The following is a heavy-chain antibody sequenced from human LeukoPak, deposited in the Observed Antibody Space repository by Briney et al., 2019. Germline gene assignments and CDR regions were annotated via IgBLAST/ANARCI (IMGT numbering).Heavy chain of an antibody. V-gene: IGHV5-51*01. CDR1: GYRFTSYW. D-gene: IGHD3-9*01. J-gene: IGHJ6*02. Sequence: GESLKISCKGSGYRFTSYWIGWVRPMPGKGLEWRGIIYPGDSDTRYSPSFQGQVTISADKSISTAYLQWSSLKASDTAMYYCARQGAGRDILTGPGKYYYYGMDVWGQGTTVTVSS. CDR2: IYPGDSDT. CDR3: ARQGAGRDILTGPGKYYYYGMDV.